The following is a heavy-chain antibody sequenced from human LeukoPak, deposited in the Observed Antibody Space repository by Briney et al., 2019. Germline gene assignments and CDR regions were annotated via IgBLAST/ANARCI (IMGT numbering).Heavy chain of an antibody. CDR3: AREVYDFWSGYYPLDY. V-gene: IGHV3-21*01. CDR1: RFTFSSYS. D-gene: IGHD3-3*01. J-gene: IGHJ4*02. CDR2: ISSSSSYI. Sequence: GGSLRLSCAASRFTFSSYSMNWVRQAPGKGLEWVSSISSSSSYIYYADSVKGRFTISRDNAKNSLYLQMNSLRAEDTAVYYCAREVYDFWSGYYPLDYWGQGTLVTVSS.